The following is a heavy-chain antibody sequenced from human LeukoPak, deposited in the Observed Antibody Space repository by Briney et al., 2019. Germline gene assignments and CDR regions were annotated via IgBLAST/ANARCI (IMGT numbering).Heavy chain of an antibody. CDR2: IRHKASSYNT. D-gene: IGHD3-16*01. CDR1: GFTFTNAW. CDR3: ARHGLLG. Sequence: PGGSLRLSCEASGFTFTNAWMNWVRQAPGKGLEGVARIRHKASSYNTEYASSVKGRFTISRDDSRNSLYLQMNSLKTEDTAVYYCARHGLLGWGQGTLVTVSS. J-gene: IGHJ4*02. V-gene: IGHV3-72*01.